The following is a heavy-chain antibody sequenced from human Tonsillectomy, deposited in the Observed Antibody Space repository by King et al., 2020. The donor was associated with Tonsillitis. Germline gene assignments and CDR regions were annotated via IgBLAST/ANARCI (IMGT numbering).Heavy chain of an antibody. V-gene: IGHV4-31*03. CDR3: AREGGRYIDNVSSTSHYGMDV. CDR1: GGSISSGGYY. Sequence: QLQESGPGLVKPSQTLSLTCTVSGGSISSGGYYWSWIRQHPGKGLEWIGYIYYSGSTYYNPSLKSRVTISVDTSKNQFSLKLSSVTAADTAVYYCAREGGRYIDNVSSTSHYGMDVWGQGTTVTVSS. J-gene: IGHJ6*02. D-gene: IGHD2-2*01. CDR2: IYYSGST.